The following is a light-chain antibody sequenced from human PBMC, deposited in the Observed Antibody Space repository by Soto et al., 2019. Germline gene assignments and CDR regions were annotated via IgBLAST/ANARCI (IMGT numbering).Light chain of an antibody. CDR3: QQRSSWPLT. J-gene: IGKJ4*01. V-gene: IGKV3D-15*01. Sequence: EVLMTQSPATLSVSPGDRATLSCRASQSINSNLAWYQQRRGQSPRLLIYAASTRATAVPARFSGSWSGTDFSLTISILESEDGAVDYCQQRSSWPLTFGGGTKV. CDR2: AAS. CDR1: QSINSN.